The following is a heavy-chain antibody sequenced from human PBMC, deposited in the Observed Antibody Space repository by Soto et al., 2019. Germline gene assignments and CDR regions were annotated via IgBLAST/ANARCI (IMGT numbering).Heavy chain of an antibody. CDR3: AHSLIGYYYDSSGSNWFDP. D-gene: IGHD3-22*01. CDR2: IYWDDDK. Sequence: GSGPTLVNPTQTLTLTCTFSGFSLSTSGVGVGWIRQPPGKALEWLALIYWDDDKRYSPSLKSRLTITKDTSKNQVVLTMTNMDPVDTATYYCAHSLIGYYYDSSGSNWFDPWGQGTRVTVSS. V-gene: IGHV2-5*02. J-gene: IGHJ5*02. CDR1: GFSLSTSGVG.